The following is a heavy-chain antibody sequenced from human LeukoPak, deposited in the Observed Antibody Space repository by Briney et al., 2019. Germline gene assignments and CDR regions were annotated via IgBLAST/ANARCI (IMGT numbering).Heavy chain of an antibody. CDR1: GYTFTSYD. D-gene: IGHD2-2*01. J-gene: IGHJ3*02. CDR3: ARGHLGSSTDSFDI. V-gene: IGHV1-8*01. CDR2: MNPNSSNT. Sequence: GALVKVSCKASGYTFTSYDINWVRQATGQGLEWMGWMNPNSSNTGYAQKFQGRVTMTRNTSISTAYMELSSLRSEDTAVYYCARGHLGSSTDSFDIWGQGTMVTVSS.